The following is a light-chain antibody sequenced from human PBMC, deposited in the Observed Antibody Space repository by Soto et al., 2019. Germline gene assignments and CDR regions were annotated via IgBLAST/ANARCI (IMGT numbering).Light chain of an antibody. Sequence: QSALTQPASVSGSPGQSITISCTGTSSDVGGYNFVSWYQQHPGKAPKLIIYEVNYRPSGISNRFSGSKSGNTASLTISGLQAEDEADYYCSSYTSSSTRVLFGGGTKLTVL. V-gene: IGLV2-14*01. CDR2: EVN. J-gene: IGLJ2*01. CDR3: SSYTSSSTRVL. CDR1: SSDVGGYNF.